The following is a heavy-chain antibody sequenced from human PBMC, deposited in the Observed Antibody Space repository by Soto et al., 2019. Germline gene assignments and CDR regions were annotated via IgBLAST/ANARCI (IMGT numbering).Heavy chain of an antibody. V-gene: IGHV3-74*01. J-gene: IGHJ5*02. CDR2: ITSDGKSK. Sequence: SLRLSCAASGFNFSNHWMHWVRQRPAEGLVWVSRITSDGKSKAYAESVKGRFAISRDNAKNTLYLQMNGLTAEGTAVYYCARESGDWPLNWFDPWGQGTLVTVSS. CDR1: GFNFSNHW. CDR3: ARESGDWPLNWFDP. D-gene: IGHD2-21*02.